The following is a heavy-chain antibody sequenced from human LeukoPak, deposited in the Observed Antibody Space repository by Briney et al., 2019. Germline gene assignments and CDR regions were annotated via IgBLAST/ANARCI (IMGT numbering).Heavy chain of an antibody. D-gene: IGHD1-26*01. CDR3: ARGQGATVPQVGKNWFDP. Sequence: PSETLSLTCAVYVDSFSNYYWNWLRQTPGKGLEWIGEVNESGGTNINPSLRSRVILSVDTSKNQFSLKLISMTAADTAIYYCARGQGATVPQVGKNWFDPWGQGTWVIVSS. V-gene: IGHV4-34*01. CDR2: VNESGGT. CDR1: VDSFSNYY. J-gene: IGHJ5*02.